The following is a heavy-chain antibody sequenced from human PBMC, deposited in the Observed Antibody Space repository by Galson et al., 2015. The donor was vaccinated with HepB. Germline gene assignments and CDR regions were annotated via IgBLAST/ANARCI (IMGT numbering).Heavy chain of an antibody. CDR3: AKGVYCSSTSCYGRARSRTGYYYMDV. Sequence: SLRLSCAASGFTFSSYAMSWVRQAPGKGLEWVSAISGSGGSTYYADSVKGRFTISRDNSKNTLYLQMNSLRAEDTAVYYCAKGVYCSSTSCYGRARSRTGYYYMDVWGKGTTVTVSS. J-gene: IGHJ6*03. V-gene: IGHV3-23*01. CDR1: GFTFSSYA. CDR2: ISGSGGST. D-gene: IGHD2-2*01.